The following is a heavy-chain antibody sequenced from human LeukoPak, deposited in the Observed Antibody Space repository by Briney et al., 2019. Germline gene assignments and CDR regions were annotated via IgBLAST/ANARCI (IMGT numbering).Heavy chain of an antibody. CDR1: GGSFSGYY. CDR3: AGYDILTGPFDY. CDR2: INHSGST. D-gene: IGHD3-9*01. J-gene: IGHJ4*02. V-gene: IGHV4-34*01. Sequence: SETLSLNCSVYGGSFSGYYWSWIRQPPGNGLEGIGEINHSGSTNYNPSLKSRVTISVDTSKNQFSLKLSSVTAADRAVYYCAGYDILTGPFDYWGQGTLVTVSS.